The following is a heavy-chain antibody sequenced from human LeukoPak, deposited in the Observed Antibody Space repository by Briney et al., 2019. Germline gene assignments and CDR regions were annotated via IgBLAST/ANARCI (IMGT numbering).Heavy chain of an antibody. Sequence: PGRSLRLSRAASGFTFSSYGMHWVRQAPGKGLEWVSGISWNSGSIGYADSVKGRFTISRDNAKNSLYLQMNSLRAEDTALYYCAKDRYSSSWYPDYWGQGTLVTVSS. V-gene: IGHV3-9*01. D-gene: IGHD6-13*01. J-gene: IGHJ4*02. CDR1: GFTFSSYG. CDR2: ISWNSGSI. CDR3: AKDRYSSSWYPDY.